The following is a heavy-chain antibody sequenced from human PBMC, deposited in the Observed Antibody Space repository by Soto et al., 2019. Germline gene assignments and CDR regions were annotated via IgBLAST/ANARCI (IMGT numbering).Heavy chain of an antibody. D-gene: IGHD6-13*01. CDR3: ARVSYTAAAGTFDY. Sequence: SGTLALTCTASGGTMSSYYGGWIRQPPGKGLEWIGYIYYSGSTNYNPSLKSRVTISVDTSKNQFSLKLSSVTAADTAVYYCARVSYTAAAGTFDYWGQGTLVTVSS. J-gene: IGHJ4*02. CDR2: IYYSGST. V-gene: IGHV4-59*01. CDR1: GGTMSSYY.